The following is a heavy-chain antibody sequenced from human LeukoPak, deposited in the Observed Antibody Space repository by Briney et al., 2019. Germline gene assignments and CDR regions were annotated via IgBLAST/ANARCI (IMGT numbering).Heavy chain of an antibody. V-gene: IGHV4-34*01. CDR2: INHSGST. CDR3: ARGRIMGGTYVGY. J-gene: IGHJ4*02. D-gene: IGHD1-26*01. CDR1: GGSFSGYY. Sequence: PSETLSLTCAVYGGSFSGYYWSWIRQPPGKGLEWIGEINHSGSTNDNPSLKSRVTISVDTSKNQFSLKLNSVTAADTAVYYCARGRIMGGTYVGYWGQGTLVTVSS.